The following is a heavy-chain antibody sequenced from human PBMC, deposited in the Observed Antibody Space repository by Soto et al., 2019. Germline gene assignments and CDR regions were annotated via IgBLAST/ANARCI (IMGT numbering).Heavy chain of an antibody. Sequence: GRSLRLSCTASGFTFSSYAMSWVRQAPGKGLEWVSLISASGGGTYYADSVKGRFTISRDNSKNTLYLQMNSLRAEDTAVYYCAKHAAAAAPDYWGQGTQVTVSS. CDR2: ISASGGGT. J-gene: IGHJ4*02. V-gene: IGHV3-23*01. CDR1: GFTFSSYA. D-gene: IGHD6-13*01. CDR3: AKHAAAAAPDY.